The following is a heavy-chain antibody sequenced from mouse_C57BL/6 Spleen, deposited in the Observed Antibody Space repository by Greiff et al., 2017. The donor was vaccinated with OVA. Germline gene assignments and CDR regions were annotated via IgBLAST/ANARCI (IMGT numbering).Heavy chain of an antibody. J-gene: IGHJ3*01. CDR2: IDPEDGDT. CDR3: ARGGECGYYGFAY. D-gene: IGHD1-1*01. Sequence: EVQLQQSGAELVKPGASVKLSCTASGFNMKDYFMHWVKQRTEQGLEWIGMIDPEDGDTKYAPKFQGKATLTAATSPTTAYLLLSSLTSEDTAVYFRARGGECGYYGFAYWGQGTPVTVSA. CDR1: GFNMKDYF. V-gene: IGHV14-2*01.